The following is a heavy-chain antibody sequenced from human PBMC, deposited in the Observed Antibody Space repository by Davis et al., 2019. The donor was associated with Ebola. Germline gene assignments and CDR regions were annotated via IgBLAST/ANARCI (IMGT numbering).Heavy chain of an antibody. CDR3: AKDQYSRSWYGWFDP. V-gene: IGHV3-23*01. J-gene: IGHJ5*02. Sequence: GESLKISCAASGFTFSGSAMHWVRQAPGKGLEWVSAISGSGGSTYYADSVKGRFTISRDNSKNTLYLQMNSLRAEDTAVYYCAKDQYSRSWYGWFDPWGQGTLVTVSS. CDR2: ISGSGGST. D-gene: IGHD6-13*01. CDR1: GFTFSGSA.